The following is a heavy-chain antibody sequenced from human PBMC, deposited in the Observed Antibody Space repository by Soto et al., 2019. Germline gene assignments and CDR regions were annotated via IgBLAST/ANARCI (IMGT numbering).Heavy chain of an antibody. CDR2: VSHTGTA. Sequence: PSETLSLTCTVSGGSMTSSHWWTWVRQPPGQALEWIGEVSHTGTANYKSSLKSRVTVSVDTSKNQFSLHLTSVTVADTAIYYCAGAVDFWSGYFHYWGQGTLVT. D-gene: IGHD3-3*01. CDR1: GGSMTSSHW. V-gene: IGHV4-4*02. J-gene: IGHJ4*02. CDR3: AGAVDFWSGYFHY.